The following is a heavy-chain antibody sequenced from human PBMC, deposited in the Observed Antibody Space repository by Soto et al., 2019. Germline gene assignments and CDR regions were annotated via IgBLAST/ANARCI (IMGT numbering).Heavy chain of an antibody. V-gene: IGHV3-23*01. CDR2: VTYNGDNT. D-gene: IGHD3-3*02. J-gene: IGHJ4*02. CDR1: GFTFRSYA. CDR3: ARYIRGPTVFYFDF. Sequence: VQLLESGGGLVQPGGSLRLSCAASGFTFRSYAMTWVRQAPGKGLEWVSVVTYNGDNTYYADSVKGRFTISRDNSKEKVDLQMNSLTAEDTAVYYCARYIRGPTVFYFDFWGPGVLVTVSS.